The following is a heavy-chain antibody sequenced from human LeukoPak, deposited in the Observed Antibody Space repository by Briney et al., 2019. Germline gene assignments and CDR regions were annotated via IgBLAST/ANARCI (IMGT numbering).Heavy chain of an antibody. J-gene: IGHJ4*02. CDR1: GGSISSYY. Sequence: SETLSLTCTVSGGSISSYYWSWIRQPPGKGLKWSGYIYYSGSTDYNPSLKSRVTISVDTSKNQFSLKLSSVTAADTAVYYCAREGVTKYYFDYWGQGTLVTVSS. CDR3: AREGVTKYYFDY. D-gene: IGHD4-11*01. V-gene: IGHV4-59*01. CDR2: IYYSGST.